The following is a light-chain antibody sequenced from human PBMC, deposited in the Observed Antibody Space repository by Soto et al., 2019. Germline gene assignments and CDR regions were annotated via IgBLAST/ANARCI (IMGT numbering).Light chain of an antibody. Sequence: DIVMTQSPLSLPVTPGEPASISCRSSQSLLHSDGYNYLDWYLQKPGQSPRLLIYLTSKRASGAPDRFSGSGSGTDVILKISRVEAEDVGVYYCMQGLQTLPTFGPGTKVHIK. J-gene: IGKJ3*01. V-gene: IGKV2-28*01. CDR2: LTS. CDR1: QSLLHSDGYNY. CDR3: MQGLQTLPT.